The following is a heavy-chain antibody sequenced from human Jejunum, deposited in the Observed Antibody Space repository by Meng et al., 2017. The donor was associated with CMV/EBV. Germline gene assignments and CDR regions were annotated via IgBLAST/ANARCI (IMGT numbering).Heavy chain of an antibody. CDR3: ARWDCSTSCYGSYYYYYGMDV. CDR2: IYPGNSDT. V-gene: IGHV5-51*01. J-gene: IGHJ6*02. Sequence: WPGSVPPMPGKGLEWMGMIYPGNSDTQYSPSFQGQVTISADKSISTAYLQWSSLKASDTAKYYCARWDCSTSCYGSYYYYYGMDVWGQGTTVTVSS. CDR1: W. D-gene: IGHD2-2*01.